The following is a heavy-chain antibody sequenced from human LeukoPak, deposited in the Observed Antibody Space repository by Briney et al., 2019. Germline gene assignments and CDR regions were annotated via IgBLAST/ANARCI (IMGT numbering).Heavy chain of an antibody. CDR3: ARTPAAWPYYYGMDV. CDR2: ISSSGSTI. Sequence: PGGSLRLSCAASGFTFSSYEMNWVRQAPGKGLEWVSYISSSGSTIYYADSVKGRFTISRDNAKNSLYLQMNSLRAEDTAVYYCARTPAAWPYYYGMDVWGQGTTVTVSS. D-gene: IGHD2-2*01. V-gene: IGHV3-48*03. CDR1: GFTFSSYE. J-gene: IGHJ6*02.